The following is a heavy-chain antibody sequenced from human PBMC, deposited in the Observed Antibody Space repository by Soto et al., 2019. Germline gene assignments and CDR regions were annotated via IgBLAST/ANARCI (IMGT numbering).Heavy chain of an antibody. D-gene: IGHD3-10*01. J-gene: IGHJ6*02. CDR3: ARELEGITMVRGVISTQSYGMDV. V-gene: IGHV1-3*01. CDR2: INAGNGNT. CDR1: WYTFTNYA. Sequence: GSMKVSCKASWYTFTNYAMHLVGPAPRQKPEWVGWINAGNGNTKYSQKFQGRVTITRDTSASTAYMELSSLRSEDTAVYYCARELEGITMVRGVISTQSYGMDVWGQGTTVTVSS.